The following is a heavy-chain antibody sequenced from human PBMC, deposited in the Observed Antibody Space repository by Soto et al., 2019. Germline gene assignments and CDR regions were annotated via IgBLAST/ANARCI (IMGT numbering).Heavy chain of an antibody. CDR3: AKDWDYGMDV. CDR2: ISYDGSNK. V-gene: IGHV3-30*18. J-gene: IGHJ6*02. CDR1: GFTFSSYG. D-gene: IGHD3-16*01. Sequence: QVQLVESGGGVVQPGRSLRLSCAASGFTFSSYGMHWVRQAPGKGLEWVAVISYDGSNKYYADSVKGRVTISRDNSKNTLYLQMNSLRAEDTAVYYCAKDWDYGMDVWGQGTTVTVSS.